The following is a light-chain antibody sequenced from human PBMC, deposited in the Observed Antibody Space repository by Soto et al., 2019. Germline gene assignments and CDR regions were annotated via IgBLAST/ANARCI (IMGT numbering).Light chain of an antibody. V-gene: IGKV1-5*01. CDR2: DAS. CDR1: QSISSW. J-gene: IGKJ1*01. CDR3: QQYNSYPWT. Sequence: DIQMTQSPSTLSASVGDRVTINCRASQSISSWLAWYQQKPGKAPKLLIYDASSLESGVPSRFSGSGSGTEFTLTFSSLQPDEFATDYCQQYNSYPWTFGQGTKVEIK.